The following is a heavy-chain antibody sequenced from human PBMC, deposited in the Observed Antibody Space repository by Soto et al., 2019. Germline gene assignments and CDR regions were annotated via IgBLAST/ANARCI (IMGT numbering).Heavy chain of an antibody. CDR3: ASSGSRYYFDY. D-gene: IGHD1-26*01. V-gene: IGHV1-69*13. Sequence: GASVKVSCKASGGTFSSYAISWVRQAPGQGLEWMGGIIPIFGTANYAQKFQGRVTITADESTSTAYMELSSLRSEDTAVYYCASSGSRYYFDYWGQGTLVTVSS. CDR1: GGTFSSYA. J-gene: IGHJ4*02. CDR2: IIPIFGTA.